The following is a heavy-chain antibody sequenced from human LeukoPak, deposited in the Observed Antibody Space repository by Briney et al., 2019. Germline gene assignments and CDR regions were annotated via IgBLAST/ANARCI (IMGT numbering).Heavy chain of an antibody. Sequence: SETLSLTCTVSGGSIGLYHWTWIRQPPGKGLEWIGYIYYSGSTKYNVSLKSRVTISVDTSKNQFSLRLSSVTAADTAVYYCAREGGPYRPLDYSGQGTLVTVSS. V-gene: IGHV4-59*01. CDR1: GGSIGLYH. CDR2: IYYSGST. CDR3: AREGGPYRPLDY. J-gene: IGHJ4*02.